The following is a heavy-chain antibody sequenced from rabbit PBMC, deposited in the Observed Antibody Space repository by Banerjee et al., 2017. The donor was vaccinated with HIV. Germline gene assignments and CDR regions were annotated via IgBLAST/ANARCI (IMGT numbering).Heavy chain of an antibody. J-gene: IGHJ4*01. CDR3: ARDLAGVTGWNFGL. CDR1: GFSFSHKYV. V-gene: IGHV1S45*01. Sequence: QEQLEESGGDLVKPEGSLTLTCTASGFSFSHKYVMCWVRQAPGKGLEWIACIYTSSGSTDYASWVNGRFTISLDNAQNTVPLQMTNLTAADTATYFCARDLAGVTGWNFGLWGPGTLVTVS. D-gene: IGHD4-1*01. CDR2: IYTSSGST.